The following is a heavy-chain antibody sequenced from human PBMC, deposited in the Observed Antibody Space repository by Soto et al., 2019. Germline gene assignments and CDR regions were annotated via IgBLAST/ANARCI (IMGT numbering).Heavy chain of an antibody. Sequence: ASVKVSCKASGGTFSSYTISWVRQAPGQGLEWMGRIIPILGIANYAQKFQGRVTITADKSTSTAYMELSSLRSEDTAVYYCARGGTYYYDSSGYQSAFDIWGQGTMVTVSS. D-gene: IGHD3-22*01. V-gene: IGHV1-69*02. CDR1: GGTFSSYT. CDR3: ARGGTYYYDSSGYQSAFDI. CDR2: IIPILGIA. J-gene: IGHJ3*02.